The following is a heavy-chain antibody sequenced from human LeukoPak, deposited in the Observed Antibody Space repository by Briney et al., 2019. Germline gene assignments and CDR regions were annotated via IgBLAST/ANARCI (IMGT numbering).Heavy chain of an antibody. V-gene: IGHV4-59*01. D-gene: IGHD3-22*01. CDR1: GSSISSYY. Sequence: SETLSLTCTVSGSSISSYYWSWIRQPPGKGLEWIGYIYYSGSTNYNPSLKSRVTISVDTSKNQSSLKLSSVTAADTAVYYCARGDDSGYYDYFDYWGQGALVTVSS. CDR2: IYYSGST. CDR3: ARGDDSGYYDYFDY. J-gene: IGHJ4*02.